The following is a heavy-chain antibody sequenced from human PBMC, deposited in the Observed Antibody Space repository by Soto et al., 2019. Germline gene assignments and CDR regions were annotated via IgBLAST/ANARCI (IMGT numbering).Heavy chain of an antibody. CDR2: INAGNGNT. CDR3: ARAISGYVT. Sequence: ASVKVSCKASGITFTTYAIHWVRQAPGQGLEWMGWINAGNGNTRYSQNFQGRFTFTSDTSASTAYMDLSSLTSEDTAIYYCARAISGYVTWGQGTLVTVSS. V-gene: IGHV1-3*01. J-gene: IGHJ5*02. CDR1: GITFTTYA. D-gene: IGHD3-22*01.